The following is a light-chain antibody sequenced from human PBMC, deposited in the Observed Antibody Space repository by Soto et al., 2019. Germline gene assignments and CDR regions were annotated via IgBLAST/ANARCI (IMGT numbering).Light chain of an antibody. CDR2: GAS. Sequence: EIVMAQSPATLAVSAWDRAALSCTASQSVNSDLAWYQQKPGQSPRLLIYGASTRATGVPARFSGSGSGTEFTLTITSLQSEDFAIYYCQQYNNWPPITFGQGTRLETK. J-gene: IGKJ5*01. V-gene: IGKV3-15*01. CDR3: QQYNNWPPIT. CDR1: QSVNSD.